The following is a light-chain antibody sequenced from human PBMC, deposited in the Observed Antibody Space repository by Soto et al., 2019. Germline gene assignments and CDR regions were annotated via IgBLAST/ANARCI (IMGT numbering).Light chain of an antibody. CDR1: SSDVGGYNY. CDR2: DDD. V-gene: IGLV2-14*01. CDR3: TSFTSSSTWV. J-gene: IGLJ3*02. Sequence: QSVLTQPASVSGSPGQSITISCTGTSSDVGGYNYVSWYRQDPGKAPKLMNYDDDKRPSGLSNRFSGSKSGNTASLTISGLQAEDEADYYCTSFTSSSTWVFGGGTKLTVL.